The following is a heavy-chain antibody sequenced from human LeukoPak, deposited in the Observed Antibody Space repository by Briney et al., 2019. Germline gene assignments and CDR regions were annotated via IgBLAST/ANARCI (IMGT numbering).Heavy chain of an antibody. CDR2: INQDGSQK. J-gene: IGHJ4*02. D-gene: IGHD6-6*01. V-gene: IGHV3-7*01. Sequence: GGSLRLSCAASGFTFSSYWMSWVRQAPGKGLEWVANINQDGSQKYYVDSVKGRFTISRDNAKNSLYLQMNSLRAEDTAVYYRASEYSSSSHYFDYWGQGTLVTVSS. CDR3: ASEYSSSSHYFDY. CDR1: GFTFSSYW.